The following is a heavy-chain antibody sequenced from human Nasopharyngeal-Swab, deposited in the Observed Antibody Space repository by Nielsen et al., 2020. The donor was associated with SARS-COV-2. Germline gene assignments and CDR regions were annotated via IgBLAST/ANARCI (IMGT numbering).Heavy chain of an antibody. CDR1: GFTFSAYW. CDR2: INSDGSNT. V-gene: IGHV3-74*01. D-gene: IGHD3-3*01. CDR3: ARDRVGEFLEWLLSDY. J-gene: IGHJ4*02. Sequence: GESLKISCTASGFTFSAYWMYWVRQAPGKGLVWVSRINSDGSNTAYADSVKGRFTISRDNAKNSLYLQMNSLRAEDTAVYYCARDRVGEFLEWLLSDYWGQGTLVTVSS.